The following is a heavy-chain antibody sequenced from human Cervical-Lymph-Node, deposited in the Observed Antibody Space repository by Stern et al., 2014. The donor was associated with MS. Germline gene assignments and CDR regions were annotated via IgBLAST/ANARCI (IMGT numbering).Heavy chain of an antibody. J-gene: IGHJ6*02. V-gene: IGHV3-33*01. CDR1: GFTFSSYG. CDR3: ARGEQWLALGYGMDV. Sequence: VQLVQSGGGVVQPGRSLRLSCAASGFTFSSYGMHWVRQAPGKGLEWVAVIWYDGSNKYYADSVKGRFTISRDNSKNTLYLQMNSLRAEDTAVYYCARGEQWLALGYGMDVWGQGTTVTVSS. D-gene: IGHD6-19*01. CDR2: IWYDGSNK.